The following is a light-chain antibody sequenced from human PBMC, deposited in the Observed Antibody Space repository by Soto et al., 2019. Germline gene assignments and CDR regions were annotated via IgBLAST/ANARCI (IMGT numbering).Light chain of an antibody. V-gene: IGLV2-23*01. CDR1: SSDVGSYNL. J-gene: IGLJ3*02. CDR3: CSYAGSSTWV. Sequence: QSVLTQPASASGSPGQSITISCTGTSSDVGSYNLVSWYQQHPGKAPKLMIYEGSKRPSGVSNRFSGPKSGNTASLTISGLQAEDEADYYCCSYAGSSTWVFGGGTQLTVL. CDR2: EGS.